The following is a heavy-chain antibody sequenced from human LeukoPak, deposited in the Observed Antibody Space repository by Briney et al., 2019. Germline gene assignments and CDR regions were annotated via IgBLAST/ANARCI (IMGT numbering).Heavy chain of an antibody. CDR1: GGSFSGYY. V-gene: IGHV4-34*01. D-gene: IGHD2-2*01. CDR3: ARVKPNALDAFDI. Sequence: PSETLSLTCAVYGGSFSGYYWSWIRQPPGKGLEWIGEINHSGSTNYNPSLKSRVTISVDTSKNQFSLKLSSVTAADTAVYYCARVKPNALDAFDIWGQGTMVTVSS. CDR2: INHSGST. J-gene: IGHJ3*02.